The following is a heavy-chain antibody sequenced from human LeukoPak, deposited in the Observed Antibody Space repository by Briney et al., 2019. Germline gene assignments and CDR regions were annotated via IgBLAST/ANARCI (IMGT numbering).Heavy chain of an antibody. Sequence: PGRSLRLSCAASGFTFSSYAMHWVRQAPGKGLEWVAVISYDGSNKYYADSVKGRFTISRDNSKNTVYLQMNSLRAEDTAVYYCARDNGTAYFDYWGQGTLVTVSS. CDR2: ISYDGSNK. V-gene: IGHV3-30*14. J-gene: IGHJ4*02. CDR3: ARDNGTAYFDY. CDR1: GFTFSSYA.